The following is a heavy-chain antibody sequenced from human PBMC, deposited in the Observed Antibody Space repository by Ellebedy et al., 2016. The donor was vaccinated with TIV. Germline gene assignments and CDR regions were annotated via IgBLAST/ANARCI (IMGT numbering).Heavy chain of an antibody. Sequence: SETLSLXXAVYGGSFSGYYWSWIRQPPGKGLEWIGEINHSGSTNYNPSLKSRVTISVDTSKNQFSLKLSSVTAADTAVYYCARGVVVTAILSYYYGMDVWGQGTTVTVSS. CDR3: ARGVVVTAILSYYYGMDV. CDR1: GGSFSGYY. D-gene: IGHD2-21*02. J-gene: IGHJ6*02. V-gene: IGHV4-34*01. CDR2: INHSGST.